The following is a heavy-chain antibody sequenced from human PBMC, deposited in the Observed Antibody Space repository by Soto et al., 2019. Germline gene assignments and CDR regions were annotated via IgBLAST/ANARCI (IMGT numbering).Heavy chain of an antibody. D-gene: IGHD2-15*01. CDR3: ARETDCSGGSCYYYYYGMDV. J-gene: IGHJ6*02. V-gene: IGHV1-46*01. CDR1: GYTFTSYY. CDR2: INPSGGST. Sequence: GASVKVSCKASGYTFTSYYMHWVRQAPGQGLEWMGIINPSGGSTSYAQKFQGRVTMTRDTSTSTVYMELSSLRSEDTAVYYCARETDCSGGSCYYYYYGMDVWGQGTTVTVSS.